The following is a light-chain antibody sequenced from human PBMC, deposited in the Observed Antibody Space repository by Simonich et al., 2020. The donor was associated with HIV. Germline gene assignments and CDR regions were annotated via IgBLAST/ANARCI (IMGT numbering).Light chain of an antibody. CDR1: QSVSSY. CDR2: DAS. Sequence: EIVLTQSPATLSLSPGERAPLSFRASQSVSSYLAWYQQKPAESPRLLIYDASNRATGIPARFSVSGSGTDFTLTISSLEPEDFAVYYCQQRSNWPLTFGGGTKVEIK. J-gene: IGKJ4*01. V-gene: IGKV3-11*01. CDR3: QQRSNWPLT.